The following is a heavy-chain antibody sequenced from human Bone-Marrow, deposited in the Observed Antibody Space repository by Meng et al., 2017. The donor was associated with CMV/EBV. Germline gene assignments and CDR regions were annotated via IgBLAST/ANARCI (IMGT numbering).Heavy chain of an antibody. CDR3: ARSGWTDFDY. CDR2: LYCSGST. D-gene: IGHD6-19*01. V-gene: IGHV4-31*03. J-gene: IGHJ4*02. Sequence: CTVSGGSIRSDGYYWSWIGQHPGKGLGWIGYLYCSGSTYYNPSLKSRVTISVDTSKNQFSLKLSSVTAADTAVYYCARSGWTDFDYWGQGTLVTVSS. CDR1: GGSIRSDGYY.